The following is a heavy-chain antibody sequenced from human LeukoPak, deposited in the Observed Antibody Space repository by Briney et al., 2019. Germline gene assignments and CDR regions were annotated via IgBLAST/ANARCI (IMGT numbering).Heavy chain of an antibody. CDR1: GFTFSSYA. CDR3: ARDSSGWYAGSFDY. J-gene: IGHJ4*02. D-gene: IGHD6-19*01. Sequence: GRSLRLSCAASGFTFSSYAMLWVRQAPGKGLEWVAVISYDGSNKYYADSVKGRFTISRDNSKNTLYLQMNSLRAEDTAVYYCARDSSGWYAGSFDYWGQGTLVTVSS. V-gene: IGHV3-30*04. CDR2: ISYDGSNK.